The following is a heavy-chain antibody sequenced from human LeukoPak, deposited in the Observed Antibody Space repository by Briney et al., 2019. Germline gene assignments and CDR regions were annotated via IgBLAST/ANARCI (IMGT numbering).Heavy chain of an antibody. CDR2: SFYSGNT. V-gene: IGHV4-39*02. CDR3: ARLNLATGLEAAGPIDF. D-gene: IGHD6-13*01. J-gene: IGHJ4*02. CDR1: VGSISNRNYE. Sequence: KASETLSLTYSVSVGSISNRNYECGWIRQPPGKELEWIGSSFYSGNTYYNPSLKSRVTISVDTSKNHSSLNLTSMTAADTAIQYLARLNLATGLEAAGPIDFWGQGKLVTVSS.